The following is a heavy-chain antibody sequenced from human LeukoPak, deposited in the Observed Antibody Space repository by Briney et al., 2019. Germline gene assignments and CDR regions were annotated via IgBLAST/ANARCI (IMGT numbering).Heavy chain of an antibody. CDR3: AREPVHCGGRDKRSRFYP. CDR2: IIPSVGTT. Sequence: ASVKVSCKASGYTFTSYATSWVRQAPGQGLEWMGIIIPSVGTTNYAQKFQGRVTITRDASTSTAYMELSSLRSEDTAVYYCAREPVHCGGRDKRSRFYPWGQGTLVTVSS. V-gene: IGHV1-46*01. D-gene: IGHD2-21*01. CDR1: GYTFTSYA. J-gene: IGHJ5*02.